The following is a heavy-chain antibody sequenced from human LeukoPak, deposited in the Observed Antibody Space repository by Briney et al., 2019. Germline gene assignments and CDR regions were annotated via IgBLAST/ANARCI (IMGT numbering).Heavy chain of an antibody. CDR1: GGSIGSGSYY. Sequence: SETLSLTCTVSGGSIGSGSYYWSWIRQPAGKGLEWIGRIYTSGSTNYNPSLKSRVTISVDTSKNQFSLKLSSVTAADTAVYYCARSRGGRYSSNNWFDPWGQGTLVTVSS. CDR2: IYTSGST. D-gene: IGHD6-19*01. V-gene: IGHV4-61*02. J-gene: IGHJ5*02. CDR3: ARSRGGRYSSNNWFDP.